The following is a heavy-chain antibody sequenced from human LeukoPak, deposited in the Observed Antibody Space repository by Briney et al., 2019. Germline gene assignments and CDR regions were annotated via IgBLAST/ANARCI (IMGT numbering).Heavy chain of an antibody. V-gene: IGHV1-8*02. CDR1: GGTFSSYA. J-gene: IGHJ5*02. Sequence: ASVKVSCKASGGTFSSYAISWVRQATGQGLEWMGWMNPNSGNTGYAQKFQGRVTMTRNTSISTAYMELSSLRSEDTAVYYCARARLYCSSTSCYIWFDPWGQGTLVTVSS. D-gene: IGHD2-2*02. CDR3: ARARLYCSSTSCYIWFDP. CDR2: MNPNSGNT.